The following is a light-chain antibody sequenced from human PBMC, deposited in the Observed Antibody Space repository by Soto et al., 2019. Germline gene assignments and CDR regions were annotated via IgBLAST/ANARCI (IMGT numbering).Light chain of an antibody. CDR2: DAS. CDR1: QSVSSY. J-gene: IGKJ3*01. CDR3: QQRSNWPIFT. V-gene: IGKV3-11*01. Sequence: EIVLTQSPATLSLSPGERATLSCRASQSVSSYLAWYQQKPGQAPRLLIYDASNRATGIPARFSGSGSGTDFTLTISSLEPEDFVVYYCQQRSNWPIFTFGPGTKVDIK.